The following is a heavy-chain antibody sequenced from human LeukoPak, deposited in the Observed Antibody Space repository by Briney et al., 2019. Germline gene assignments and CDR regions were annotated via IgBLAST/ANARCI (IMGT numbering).Heavy chain of an antibody. V-gene: IGHV3-23*01. D-gene: IGHD1-1*01. CDR3: AKSPWERRGGFDY. CDR1: GFTFSNYA. J-gene: IGHJ4*02. CDR2: ISGSATGT. Sequence: PGGSLRLSCAASGFTFSNYAMTWVLQAPGKGLEWVSTISGSATGTYYADSVKGRFTISRDNSKNTLYLQMNSLRAEDTAIYYCAKSPWERRGGFDYWGQGTLVTLSS.